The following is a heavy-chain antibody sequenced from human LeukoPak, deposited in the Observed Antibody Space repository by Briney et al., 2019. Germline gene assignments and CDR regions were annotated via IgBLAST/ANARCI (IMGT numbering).Heavy chain of an antibody. CDR3: ARVGAAAAPAYFDY. Sequence: PSETLSLTCTVSGGSISSSSYYWGWIRQPPGKGLEWIGSIYYSGSTYYNPSLKSRVTISVDTSKNQFSLKLSSVTAADTAVYYCARVGAAAAPAYFDYWGQGTLVTVSS. CDR2: IYYSGST. CDR1: GGSISSSSYY. V-gene: IGHV4-39*07. D-gene: IGHD6-13*01. J-gene: IGHJ4*02.